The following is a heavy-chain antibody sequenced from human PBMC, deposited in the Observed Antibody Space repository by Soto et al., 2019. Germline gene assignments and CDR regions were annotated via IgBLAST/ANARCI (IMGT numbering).Heavy chain of an antibody. CDR1: GGSFSGYY. Sequence: PSETLSLTCAVYGGSFSGYYWSWIRQPPGKGLERIGEINHSGSTNYNPSLKSRVTISVDTSKNQFSLKLSSVTAADTAVYYCARPAGGYSHHRAPFDYWGQGTLVTVSS. D-gene: IGHD5-18*01. J-gene: IGHJ4*02. CDR2: INHSGST. CDR3: ARPAGGYSHHRAPFDY. V-gene: IGHV4-34*01.